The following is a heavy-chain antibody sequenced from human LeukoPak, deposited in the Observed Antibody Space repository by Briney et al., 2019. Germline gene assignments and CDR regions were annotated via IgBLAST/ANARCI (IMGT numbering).Heavy chain of an antibody. V-gene: IGHV4-59*01. CDR2: IYYSGST. J-gene: IGHJ4*02. CDR1: GGSISSYY. D-gene: IGHD3-10*01. Sequence: PSETLSLTCTVSGGSISSYYWSWIRQPPGKGLEWIGYIYYSGSTNYNPSLKSRVTISVDTSKNQFSLKLSSVTAADTAVYYCARSAITMVRGVIKYFDYWGQGTLVTVSS. CDR3: ARSAITMVRGVIKYFDY.